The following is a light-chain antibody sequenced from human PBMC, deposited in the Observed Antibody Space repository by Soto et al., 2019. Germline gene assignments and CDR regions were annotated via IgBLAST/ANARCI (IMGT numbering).Light chain of an antibody. J-gene: IGLJ1*01. CDR2: YDS. Sequence: SYELAQPPSVSVAPGQTARITCGGNNIGSKSVHWYQQKPGQAPVLDVYYDSDRPSGIPERFSGSKSRNTATLTIPRIEAGDEADYYCQVWDNSSDHPYVFGTGTKVTVL. CDR1: NIGSKS. V-gene: IGLV3-21*02. CDR3: QVWDNSSDHPYV.